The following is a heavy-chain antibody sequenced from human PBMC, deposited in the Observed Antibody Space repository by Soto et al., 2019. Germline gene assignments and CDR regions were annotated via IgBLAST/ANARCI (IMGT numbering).Heavy chain of an antibody. CDR3: AGRWGEGRVDY. V-gene: IGHV4-4*02. CDR1: GASISSSNW. CDR2: IYHSGST. Sequence: QVQLQESGPGLVKPSGTLSLTCAVSGASISSSNWWSWVRQPPGKGLEWIGEIYHSGSTNYNPSLKSRCTISVDKARNQSSLKLSSVTAADTAVYYCAGRWGEGRVDYWGQGTLVTVSS. J-gene: IGHJ4*02. D-gene: IGHD3-10*01.